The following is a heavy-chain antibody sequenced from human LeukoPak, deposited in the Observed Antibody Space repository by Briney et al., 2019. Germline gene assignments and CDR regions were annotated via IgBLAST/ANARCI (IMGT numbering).Heavy chain of an antibody. Sequence: GGSLRLSCAASGFTFSNYWMHWVRHAPGKGLVWVSRINSDGRSTSYADSVKGRFTISRDNAKNTLYLQMNSLRAEDTAAYYCARGYYDSSGYYLIDYWGQGTLVTVSS. D-gene: IGHD3-22*01. CDR2: INSDGRST. CDR3: ARGYYDSSGYYLIDY. V-gene: IGHV3-74*01. CDR1: GFTFSNYW. J-gene: IGHJ4*02.